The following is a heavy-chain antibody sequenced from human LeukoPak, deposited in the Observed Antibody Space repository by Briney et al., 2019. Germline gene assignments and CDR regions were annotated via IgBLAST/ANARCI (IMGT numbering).Heavy chain of an antibody. V-gene: IGHV3-7*04. D-gene: IGHD5-24*01. CDR1: GFTFSSYW. Sequence: GGSLRVSCTASGFTFSSYWMNWVRQAPGRGLEWVANIKQDGSEKYYVDSVKGRFTISRDNAKKSLYLQMNSLRAEDTAVYYCARETEMANLDYWGQATLVTVSS. J-gene: IGHJ4*02. CDR2: IKQDGSEK. CDR3: ARETEMANLDY.